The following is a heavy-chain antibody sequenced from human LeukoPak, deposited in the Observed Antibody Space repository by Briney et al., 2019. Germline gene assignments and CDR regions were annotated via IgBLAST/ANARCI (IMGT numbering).Heavy chain of an antibody. J-gene: IGHJ4*02. CDR2: ISSSSDTI. D-gene: IGHD3-3*01. V-gene: IGHV3-48*04. Sequence: GGSLRLSCVASGFTFTNYAMNWFRQASGKGLEWVSYISSSSDTIYYAGSMKGRFTISRDNAKNSLYLQMNSLRAEDTAVYYCARGARVDFWSGRVPYYFDYWGQGTLVTVSS. CDR1: GFTFTNYA. CDR3: ARGARVDFWSGRVPYYFDY.